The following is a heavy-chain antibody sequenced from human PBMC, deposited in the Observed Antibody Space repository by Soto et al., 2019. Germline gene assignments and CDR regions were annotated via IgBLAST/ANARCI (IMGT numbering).Heavy chain of an antibody. J-gene: IGHJ4*02. CDR3: AKDITMVRGIIITEAGHS. Sequence: EVQLLESGGGLVQPGGYLRLSCAASGFTFSTYAMSWVRQAPGKGLEWVSVISGSGGGTYYADSVKGRFTISRDNSKSTLYLQMNSLRVEDTAVYYCAKDITMVRGIIITEAGHSWGQGTLVTVSS. CDR2: ISGSGGGT. CDR1: GFTFSTYA. V-gene: IGHV3-23*01. D-gene: IGHD3-10*01.